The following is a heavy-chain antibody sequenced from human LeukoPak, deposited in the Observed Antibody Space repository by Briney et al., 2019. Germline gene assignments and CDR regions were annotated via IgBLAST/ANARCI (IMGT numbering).Heavy chain of an antibody. V-gene: IGHV4-59*01. CDR2: IYYSGST. J-gene: IGHJ4*02. D-gene: IGHD3-9*01. CDR3: AGGPLRYFDHGYYFDY. Sequence: PSETLSLTCTVSGGSISSYYWSWIRQPPGKGLEWIGYIYYSGSTNYNPSLKSRVTISVDTSKNQFSLKLSSVTAADTAVYYCAGGPLRYFDHGYYFDYWGQGTLVTVSS. CDR1: GGSISSYY.